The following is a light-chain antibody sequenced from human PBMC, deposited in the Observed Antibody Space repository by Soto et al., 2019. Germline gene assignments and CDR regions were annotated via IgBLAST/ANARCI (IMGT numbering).Light chain of an antibody. J-gene: IGKJ5*01. CDR3: QQYHRSSIT. Sequence: DIQMTQSPSTLSASVXDXXXITCRASQSLNNELAWYQQKPGKAPNLLMYDASTLERGVPSRFSGTGSGTEFTLTISSLQPDDFATYYCQQYHRSSITFGQGTRLEIK. CDR1: QSLNNE. CDR2: DAS. V-gene: IGKV1-5*01.